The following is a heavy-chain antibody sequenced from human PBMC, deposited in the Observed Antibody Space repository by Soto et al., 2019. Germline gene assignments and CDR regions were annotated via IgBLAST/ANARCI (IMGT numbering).Heavy chain of an antibody. J-gene: IGHJ6*02. CDR2: VHVSGGT. CDR1: GESISNFY. D-gene: IGHD6-19*01. CDR3: ARDRYGWYPGYDLDV. Sequence: PSETLSLTCSVSGESISNFYWSWIRQPAGKGLEWIGHVHVSGGTNYNAPLQSRVTMSVDTSSNHVSLHLTSLTAADTAVYYCARDRYGWYPGYDLDVWGPGTTVTVS. V-gene: IGHV4-4*07.